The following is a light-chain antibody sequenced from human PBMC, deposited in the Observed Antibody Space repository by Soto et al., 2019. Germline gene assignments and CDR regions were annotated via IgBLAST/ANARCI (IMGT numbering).Light chain of an antibody. J-gene: IGKJ1*01. Sequence: EIVMTQSPATLSVSPGERATLSCRASQSVNSNLAWFQQKPGQAPRLVIFGESARATDIPARFSGSGSGTDFTLTISSLQSEDFSVYYCQQYNYWPRTFGQGTKVEIK. CDR3: QQYNYWPRT. V-gene: IGKV3D-15*01. CDR2: GES. CDR1: QSVNSN.